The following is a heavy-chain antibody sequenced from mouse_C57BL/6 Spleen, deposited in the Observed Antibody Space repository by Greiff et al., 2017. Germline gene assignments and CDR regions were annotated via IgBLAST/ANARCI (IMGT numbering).Heavy chain of an antibody. D-gene: IGHD2-2*01. CDR2: IDPENGDT. CDR3: TTEGSTMVN. J-gene: IGHJ2*01. CDR1: GFNIKDDY. V-gene: IGHV14-4*01. Sequence: EVQGVESGAELVRPGASVKLSCTASGFNIKDDYMHWVKQRPEQGLEWIGWIDPENGDTEYASKFQGKATITADTSSNTAYLQLSSLTSEDTAVYYCTTEGSTMVNWGQGTTLTVSS.